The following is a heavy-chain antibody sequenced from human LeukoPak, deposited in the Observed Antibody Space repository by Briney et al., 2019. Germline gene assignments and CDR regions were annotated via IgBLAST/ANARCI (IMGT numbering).Heavy chain of an antibody. Sequence: GGSLRLSCAASGFSFISYAMSWVRQAPGKGLEWVSAITASGDSTYYADSVRGRFTVTRDNSKNTLYLQMNSLRAEDTAVYYCARADYVWGSFYYGMDVWGQGTTVTVSS. D-gene: IGHD3-16*01. CDR2: ITASGDST. CDR3: ARADYVWGSFYYGMDV. CDR1: GFSFISYA. V-gene: IGHV3-23*01. J-gene: IGHJ6*02.